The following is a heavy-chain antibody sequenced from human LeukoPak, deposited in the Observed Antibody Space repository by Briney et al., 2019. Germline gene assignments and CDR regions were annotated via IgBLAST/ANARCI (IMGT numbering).Heavy chain of an antibody. Sequence: GGSLRLSCAASGFTFSSYDMHWGRQATGKGLGWVSAIGTAGDTYYPGSAKGRFTISRENAKTSSYLQMNSLRAGDTAVYYCARGRRLRYFGTTDYFDYWGQGTLVTVSS. CDR3: ARGRRLRYFGTTDYFDY. CDR2: IGTAGDT. D-gene: IGHD3-9*01. V-gene: IGHV3-13*01. CDR1: GFTFSSYD. J-gene: IGHJ4*02.